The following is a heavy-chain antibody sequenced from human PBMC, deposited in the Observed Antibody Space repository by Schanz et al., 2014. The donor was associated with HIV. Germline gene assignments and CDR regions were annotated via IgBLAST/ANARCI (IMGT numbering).Heavy chain of an antibody. CDR1: GGTFSSYS. CDR3: ARTVVPAKREYAMDV. D-gene: IGHD2-2*01. CDR2: IIPIFNTA. J-gene: IGHJ6*02. Sequence: QVQLVQSGAEVKKPGSSVKVSCKASGGTFSSYSISWVRQAPEQGLEWMGGIIPIFNTANYAQKFQGRVTITADKSTNTAYMELSSLRSEDTAVYYCARTVVPAKREYAMDVWGQGTTVSVSS. V-gene: IGHV1-69*06.